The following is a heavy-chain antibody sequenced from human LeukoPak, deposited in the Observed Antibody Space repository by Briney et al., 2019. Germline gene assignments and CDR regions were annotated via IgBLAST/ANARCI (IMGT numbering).Heavy chain of an antibody. D-gene: IGHD6-6*01. J-gene: IGHJ4*02. CDR3: AGNSRSSRPSDY. V-gene: IGHV4-38-2*01. Sequence: SETLSLTCALSVYSIRSSYYWNWIRQPPGKGLEGSGHIYQIGNTNYNPCLKTRVTISVDTPKNQLSLRLNSVTSGHAAVFHCAGNSRSSRPSDYWGQGTLVTVSS. CDR1: VYSIRSSYY. CDR2: IYQIGNT.